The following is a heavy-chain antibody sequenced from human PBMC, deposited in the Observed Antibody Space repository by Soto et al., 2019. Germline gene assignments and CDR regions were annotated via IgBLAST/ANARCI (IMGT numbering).Heavy chain of an antibody. CDR1: GFTFRSYE. J-gene: IGHJ4*02. D-gene: IGHD4-17*01. V-gene: IGHV3-7*03. Sequence: GGSLRLSCAASGFTFRSYEMKWVRQAPGKGLEWVANIRQDGSEKYYVDSVKGRFTISRDNARNSLYLQMNSLRTEDTAVYYCASLYGSGDFLPGYWGQGTLVTVSS. CDR2: IRQDGSEK. CDR3: ASLYGSGDFLPGY.